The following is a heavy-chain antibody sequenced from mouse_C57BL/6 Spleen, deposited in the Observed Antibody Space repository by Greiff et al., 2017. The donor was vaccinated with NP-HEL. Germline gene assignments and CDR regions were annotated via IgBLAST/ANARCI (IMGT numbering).Heavy chain of an antibody. V-gene: IGHV1-76*01. D-gene: IGHD2-3*01. J-gene: IGHJ2*01. CDR3: ARWVDGYYLDY. CDR2: IYPGSGNT. CDR1: GYTFTDYY. Sequence: QVQLQQSGAELVRPGASVKLSCKASGYTFTDYYINWVKQRPGQGLEWIARIYPGSGNTYYNEKFKGKATLTAEKSSSTAYMQLSSLTSEDSAVYFCARWVDGYYLDYWGQGTTLTVSS.